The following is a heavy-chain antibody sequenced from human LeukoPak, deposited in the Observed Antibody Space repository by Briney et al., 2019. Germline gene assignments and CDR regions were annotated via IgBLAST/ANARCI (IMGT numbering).Heavy chain of an antibody. CDR3: ARDPTFSSGLNWFDP. CDR2: INHSGST. D-gene: IGHD6-19*01. CDR1: GGPFSGYY. J-gene: IGHJ5*02. V-gene: IGHV4-34*01. Sequence: SETLSLTCAVYGGPFSGYYWSWIRQPPGKGLEWIGEINHSGSTNYNPSLKSRVTISVDTSKNQFSLKLSSVTAADTAVYYCARDPTFSSGLNWFDPWGQGTLVTVSS.